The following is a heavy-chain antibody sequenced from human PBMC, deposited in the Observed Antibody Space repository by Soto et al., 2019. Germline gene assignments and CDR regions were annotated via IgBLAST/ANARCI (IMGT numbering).Heavy chain of an antibody. CDR3: AREPSTVTTLYYFHY. CDR2: INPSGGST. J-gene: IGHJ4*02. D-gene: IGHD4-17*01. V-gene: IGHV1-46*01. Sequence: ASVKVSCKASGYTFTSYYMHWVRQAPGQGLEWMGIINPSGGSTSYAQKFQGRVTMTRDTSTSTVYMELSSLRAEDTAVYYCAREPSTVTTLYYFHYWGQGTLVTVSS. CDR1: GYTFTSYY.